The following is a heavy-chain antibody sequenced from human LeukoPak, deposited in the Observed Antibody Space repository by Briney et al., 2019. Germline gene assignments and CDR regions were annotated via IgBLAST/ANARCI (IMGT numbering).Heavy chain of an antibody. CDR1: GGSFSGYY. CDR3: ARFGDYRPYYFDY. CDR2: INHSGST. Sequence: SETLSLTCAVYGGSFSGYYWSWIRQPPGEGLEWIGEINHSGSTNYNPSLKSRVTISVDTSKNQFSLKLSSVTAADTAVYYCARFGDYRPYYFDYWGQGTLVTVSS. J-gene: IGHJ4*02. V-gene: IGHV4-34*01. D-gene: IGHD4-17*01.